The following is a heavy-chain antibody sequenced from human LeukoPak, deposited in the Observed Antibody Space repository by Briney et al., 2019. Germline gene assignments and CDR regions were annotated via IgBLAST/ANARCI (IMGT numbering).Heavy chain of an antibody. V-gene: IGHV1-18*04. CDR2: ISDYNGNT. CDR3: ARGEAARTYYYYGMDV. Sequence: ASVKFSCKASGYTFTSYYMHWLRQAPGQGLEWMGWISDYNGNTNYAQKLQGRVTMTTDTSTSTAYMELRSLRADDTAVYYCARGEAARTYYYYGMDVWGQGTTVTVAS. D-gene: IGHD6-6*01. J-gene: IGHJ6*02. CDR1: GYTFTSYY.